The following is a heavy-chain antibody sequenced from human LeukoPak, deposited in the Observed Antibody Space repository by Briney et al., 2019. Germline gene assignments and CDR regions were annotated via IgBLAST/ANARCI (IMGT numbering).Heavy chain of an antibody. D-gene: IGHD1-1*01. V-gene: IGHV3-20*04. Sequence: PGGSLRLSCAASGFTFYDYGMSWVRQAPGKGLEWVSGINWNGGSTGYADSVKGRFTISRDNAKNSLYLQMNSLRAEDTALYYCARGTNDGDYPDYWGQGTLVTASS. CDR2: INWNGGST. J-gene: IGHJ4*02. CDR1: GFTFYDYG. CDR3: ARGTNDGDYPDY.